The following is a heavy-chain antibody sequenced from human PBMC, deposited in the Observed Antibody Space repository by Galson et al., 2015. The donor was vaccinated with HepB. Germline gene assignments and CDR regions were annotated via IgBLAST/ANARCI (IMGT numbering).Heavy chain of an antibody. CDR1: GFTFSSYA. Sequence: LRLSCAASGFTFSSYAMHWVRQAPGKGLEWVAVISYDGSNKYYADSVKGRFTISRDNSKNTLYLQMNSLRAEDTAVYYCARWRIYCSSTSCSNFDYWGQGTLVTVSS. D-gene: IGHD2-2*01. J-gene: IGHJ4*02. CDR3: ARWRIYCSSTSCSNFDY. V-gene: IGHV3-30-3*01. CDR2: ISYDGSNK.